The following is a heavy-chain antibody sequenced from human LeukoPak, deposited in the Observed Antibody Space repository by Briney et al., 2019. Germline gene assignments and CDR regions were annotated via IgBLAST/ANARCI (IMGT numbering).Heavy chain of an antibody. CDR2: INHNSGGT. D-gene: IGHD2-2*02. V-gene: IGHV1-2*02. Sequence: ASVKVSCKASGYTFTGYYMHWVRQAPGQGLEWMGWINHNSGGTNYAQKFQGRVTMTRDTSISTAYMELSRLRSDDTVVYYCARGPIVVVPAAIKGHWFDPWGQGTLVTVYS. J-gene: IGHJ5*02. CDR3: ARGPIVVVPAAIKGHWFDP. CDR1: GYTFTGYY.